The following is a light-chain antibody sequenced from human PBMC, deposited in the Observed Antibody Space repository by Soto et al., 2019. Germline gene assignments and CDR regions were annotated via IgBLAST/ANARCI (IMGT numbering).Light chain of an antibody. CDR1: QSVSSSY. CDR3: QQYGSSQWT. CDR2: GAS. Sequence: EIVLTQSPGTLSLSPGERATLSCRASQSVSSSYLAWYQQKPGQAPRLLIFGASGRATGVPDRFSSSGSGTDFALTISRLEPEDFAVYYCQQYGSSQWTFGQGTKVEIK. V-gene: IGKV3-20*01. J-gene: IGKJ1*01.